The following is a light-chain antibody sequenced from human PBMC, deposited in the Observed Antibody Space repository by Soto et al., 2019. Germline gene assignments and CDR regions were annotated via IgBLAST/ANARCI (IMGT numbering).Light chain of an antibody. CDR3: QPLRMYPST. V-gene: IGKV1-9*01. CDR2: AAS. CDR1: QDIDMY. Sequence: QWTQSASCVAAGVRGRITITCRDSQDIDMYLAWYQQKPGEAPKLLIYAASTLYGGVPSRFSGSGSGTDFALTLPSLQAEDFATYYCQPLRMYPSTFGGGTKVDIK. J-gene: IGKJ4*01.